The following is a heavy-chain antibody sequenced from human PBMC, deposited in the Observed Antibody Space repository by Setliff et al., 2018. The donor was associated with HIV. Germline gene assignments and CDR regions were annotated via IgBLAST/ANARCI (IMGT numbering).Heavy chain of an antibody. CDR1: GGSFSGYY. CDR2: INHSGST. V-gene: IGHV4-34*01. CDR3: ATRRGGGATA. D-gene: IGHD3-16*01. J-gene: IGHJ4*02. Sequence: SETLSLTCAVYGGSFSGYYWSWIRQPPGKGLEWIGEINHSGSTNYNPSFKSRVTISQDTSKNQFSLKMNSVTAADTAVYYCATRRGGGATAWGQGTLVTVSS.